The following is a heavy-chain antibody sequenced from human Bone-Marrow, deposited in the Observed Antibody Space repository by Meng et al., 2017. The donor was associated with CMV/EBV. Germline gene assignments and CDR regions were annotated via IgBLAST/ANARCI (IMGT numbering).Heavy chain of an antibody. CDR3: ARDYYDSGGYYYTEGYYHGLDV. CDR2: IYHSGST. CDR1: GGSISSSNW. V-gene: IGHV4-4*02. D-gene: IGHD3-22*01. Sequence: SETLSLTCAVSGGSISSSNWWSWVRQPPGKGLEWIGEIYHSGSTNYNPSLKSRVTISVDKSKNQFSLQLNSVTPEDTAVYYCARDYYDSGGYYYTEGYYHGLDVWGQGTTVTVSS. J-gene: IGHJ6*02.